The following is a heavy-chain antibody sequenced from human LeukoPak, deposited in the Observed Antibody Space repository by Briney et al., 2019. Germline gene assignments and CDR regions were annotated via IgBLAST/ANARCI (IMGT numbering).Heavy chain of an antibody. CDR2: INHSGGT. D-gene: IGHD6-13*01. V-gene: IGHV4-34*01. Sequence: SETLSLTCAVYGGSFSGYYWSWIRQPPGKGLEWIGEINHSGGTNYNPSLKSRVTISVDTSKNQFSLKLSSVTAADTAVYYCASLRKLAAAGPRRIYYYYGMDVWGQGTTVTVSS. CDR1: GGSFSGYY. CDR3: ASLRKLAAAGPRRIYYYYGMDV. J-gene: IGHJ6*02.